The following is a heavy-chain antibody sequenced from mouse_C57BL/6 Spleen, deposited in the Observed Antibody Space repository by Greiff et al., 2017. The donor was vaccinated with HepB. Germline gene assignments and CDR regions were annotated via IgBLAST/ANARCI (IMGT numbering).Heavy chain of an antibody. J-gene: IGHJ3*01. CDR1: GYTFTDYY. Sequence: EVQLQQSGPELVKPGASVKISCKASGYTFTDYYMNWVKQSHGKSLEWIGDINPNNGGTSYNQKFKGKATLTVDKSSSTAYMELRSLTSADSAVYYWAREGGHWLAYWGQGALVTVSA. CDR2: INPNNGGT. D-gene: IGHD1-1*02. V-gene: IGHV1-26*01. CDR3: AREGGHWLAY.